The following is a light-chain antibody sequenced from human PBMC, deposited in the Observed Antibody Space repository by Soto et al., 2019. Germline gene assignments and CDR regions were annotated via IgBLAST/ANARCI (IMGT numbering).Light chain of an antibody. J-gene: IGLJ1*01. CDR2: DVS. V-gene: IGLV2-11*01. CDR3: CSYAGSYIQYV. CDR1: SSDVGGYNY. Sequence: QSVLAQPPSASGSPGQSVTISCTGTSSDVGGYNYVSWYRQHPGKAPKVMIYDVSKRPSGVPDRFSGSKSGNTASLTISGLQAEDEADYYCCSYAGSYIQYVFGTGTKVTVL.